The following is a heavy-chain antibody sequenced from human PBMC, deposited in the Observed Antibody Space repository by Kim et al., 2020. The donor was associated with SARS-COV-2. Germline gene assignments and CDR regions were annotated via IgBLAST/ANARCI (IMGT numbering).Heavy chain of an antibody. V-gene: IGHV4-59*01. J-gene: IGHJ6*02. D-gene: IGHD6-13*01. Sequence: SETLSLTCTVSGGSISSYYWSWIRQPPGKGLEWIGYIYYSGSTNYNPSLKSRVTISVDTSKNQFSLKLSSVTAADTAVYYCARAPLYSSSWTYSYYYYGMDVWGQGTTVTVSS. CDR1: GGSISSYY. CDR2: IYYSGST. CDR3: ARAPLYSSSWTYSYYYYGMDV.